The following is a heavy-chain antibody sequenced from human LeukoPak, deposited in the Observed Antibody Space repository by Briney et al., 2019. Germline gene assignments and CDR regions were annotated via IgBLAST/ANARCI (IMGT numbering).Heavy chain of an antibody. Sequence: PGGSLRLSCAASGFTVISNYMTWVRQAPGKGLEWVPVLYSGGTTFYADAVKGRFTISRDNSKNTLYLQMNSLRAEDTAVYLCARGVVGPTKVHASDIWGQGTTVTVSS. CDR3: ARGVVGPTKVHASDI. J-gene: IGHJ3*02. CDR2: LYSGGTT. CDR1: GFTVISNY. V-gene: IGHV3-53*01. D-gene: IGHD1-26*01.